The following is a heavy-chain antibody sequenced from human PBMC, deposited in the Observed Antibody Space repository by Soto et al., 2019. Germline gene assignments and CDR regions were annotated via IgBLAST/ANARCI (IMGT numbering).Heavy chain of an antibody. D-gene: IGHD5-12*01. CDR2: ISYDGSNK. V-gene: IGHV3-30-3*01. J-gene: IGHJ6*02. Sequence: QPGGSLRLSCAASGFTFSSYAMHWVRQAPGKGLEWVAVISYDGSNKYYADSVKGRFTISRDNSKNTLYLQMNSLRAEDTAVYYCARTVEMATKTGGYYYYGMDVWGQGTTVTVSS. CDR1: GFTFSSYA. CDR3: ARTVEMATKTGGYYYYGMDV.